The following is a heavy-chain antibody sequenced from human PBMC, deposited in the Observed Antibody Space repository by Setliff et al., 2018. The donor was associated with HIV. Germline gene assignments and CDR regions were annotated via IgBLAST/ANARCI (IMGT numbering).Heavy chain of an antibody. D-gene: IGHD2-2*01. CDR1: GFTFSSYS. J-gene: IGHJ5*02. CDR3: AKDVRRFCSSTTCHSAPDS. V-gene: IGHV3-21*04. CDR2: ISSSGVYM. Sequence: GGSLRLSCAASGFTFSSYSMNWVRQAPGKGLEWVSSISSSGVYMYYTDSVTGRFTISRDSAQSSLYLQMSTVRPEDTAFYYCAKDVRRFCSSTTCHSAPDSWGQGTLVTVSS.